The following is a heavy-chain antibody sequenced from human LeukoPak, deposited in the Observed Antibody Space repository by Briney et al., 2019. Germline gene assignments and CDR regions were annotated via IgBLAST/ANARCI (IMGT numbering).Heavy chain of an antibody. J-gene: IGHJ6*02. D-gene: IGHD3-16*01. CDR2: ISGSGATA. CDR3: AKGLWGAYYYGMDV. Sequence: GGSLRLSCAASGFTFSNYAMSWVRQAPGKGLEWVSVISGSGATADHADSVMGRFTISRDNSKNTLYLQLDSLRADDTAVYFCAKGLWGAYYYGMDVWGQGTTVTVSS. V-gene: IGHV3-23*01. CDR1: GFTFSNYA.